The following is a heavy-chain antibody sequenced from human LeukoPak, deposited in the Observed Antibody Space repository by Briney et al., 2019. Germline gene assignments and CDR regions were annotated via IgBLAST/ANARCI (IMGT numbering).Heavy chain of an antibody. Sequence: GGSLRLSCTASGFTFGDHAMSWVRQAPGKGLEWVGFIRSKAYRGTTEYAASVKGRFTISRDDSTSIAYLQMNSLETEDTAVYYCTRGPIPLWLYDSMDVWGQGTTVIVSS. V-gene: IGHV3-49*04. CDR2: IRSKAYRGTT. D-gene: IGHD5-18*01. CDR1: GFTFGDHA. J-gene: IGHJ6*02. CDR3: TRGPIPLWLYDSMDV.